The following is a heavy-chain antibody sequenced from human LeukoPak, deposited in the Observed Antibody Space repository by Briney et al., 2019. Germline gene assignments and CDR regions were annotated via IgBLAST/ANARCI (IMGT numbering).Heavy chain of an antibody. D-gene: IGHD5-18*01. Sequence: PGGSLRLSCAASGFTFRSYAMSWVRQAPGKGLEWVSGITGGGGTYYADSVKGRFSISRDNSKNTLYLQMNSLRAEDTAVYYCAKVIALDTSMGIFDYWGQGTLVTVSS. V-gene: IGHV3-23*01. CDR2: ITGGGGT. CDR3: AKVIALDTSMGIFDY. CDR1: GFTFRSYA. J-gene: IGHJ4*02.